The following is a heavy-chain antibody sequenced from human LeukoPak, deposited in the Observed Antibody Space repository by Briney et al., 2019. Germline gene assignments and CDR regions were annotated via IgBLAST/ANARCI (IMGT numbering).Heavy chain of an antibody. CDR2: IKQDGSDK. CDR3: ARACYYDSSGYCHDAFDI. Sequence: PGGSLRLSCAASGFTFSTHWMSWVRQAPGKGLEWVANIKQDGSDKYYVDSVKGRFTISKDNPKNSLYLQMNSLRAEDTAVYYCARACYYDSSGYCHDAFDIWGQGTMVTVSS. J-gene: IGHJ3*02. V-gene: IGHV3-7*01. D-gene: IGHD3-22*01. CDR1: GFTFSTHW.